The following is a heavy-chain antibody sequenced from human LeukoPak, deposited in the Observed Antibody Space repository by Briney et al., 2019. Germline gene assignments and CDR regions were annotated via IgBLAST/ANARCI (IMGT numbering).Heavy chain of an antibody. CDR3: ARDSRGYDILTGYFYY. Sequence: EASVKVSCKASGGTFSSYAISWVRQAPGQGLEWMGGIIPIFGTANYAQKFQGRVTITADESTSSAYRELSSLRSGDTAVYYFARDSRGYDILTGYFYYWGQGTLVTVSS. V-gene: IGHV1-69*13. J-gene: IGHJ4*02. CDR2: IIPIFGTA. D-gene: IGHD3-9*01. CDR1: GGTFSSYA.